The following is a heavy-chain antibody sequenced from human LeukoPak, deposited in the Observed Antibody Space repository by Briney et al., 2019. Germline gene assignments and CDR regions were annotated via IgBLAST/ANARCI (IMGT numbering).Heavy chain of an antibody. CDR2: ISAYNGNT. D-gene: IGHD4-17*01. J-gene: IGHJ5*02. Sequence: ASVKVSCKASGYTFTSYGISWVRQAPGQGLECMGWISAYNGNTNYAQKLQGRVTMTTDTSTSTAYMELRSLRSDDTAVYYCARGILYGDYGWSNWFDPWGQGTLVTVSS. CDR1: GYTFTSYG. CDR3: ARGILYGDYGWSNWFDP. V-gene: IGHV1-18*04.